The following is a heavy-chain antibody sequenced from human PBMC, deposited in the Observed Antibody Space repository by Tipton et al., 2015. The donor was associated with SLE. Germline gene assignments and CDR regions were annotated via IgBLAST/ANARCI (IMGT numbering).Heavy chain of an antibody. V-gene: IGHV4-39*07. CDR3: AREYFDWLSYFDY. D-gene: IGHD3-9*01. Sequence: TLSLTCTVSGGSISSSSYYWGWIRQPPGKGLEWIGSIYYSGSTYYNPSLKSRVTISVDTSKNQFSLKLSSVTAADTAVYYCAREYFDWLSYFDYWGPGTLVTVTS. CDR2: IYYSGST. J-gene: IGHJ4*02. CDR1: GGSISSSSYY.